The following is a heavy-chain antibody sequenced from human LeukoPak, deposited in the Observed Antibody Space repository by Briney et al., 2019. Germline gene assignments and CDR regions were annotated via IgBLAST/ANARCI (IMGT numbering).Heavy chain of an antibody. CDR1: GYTFTSYD. Sequence: ASVKVSCKASGYTFTSYDINWVRQATGQGLEWMGWMNPNSGNTGYAQKFQGRVTITRNTSISTAYMELSSLRSEDTAVYYCARVPRIVGATTWYFDYWGQGTLVTVSS. J-gene: IGHJ4*02. D-gene: IGHD1-26*01. CDR2: MNPNSGNT. V-gene: IGHV1-8*03. CDR3: ARVPRIVGATTWYFDY.